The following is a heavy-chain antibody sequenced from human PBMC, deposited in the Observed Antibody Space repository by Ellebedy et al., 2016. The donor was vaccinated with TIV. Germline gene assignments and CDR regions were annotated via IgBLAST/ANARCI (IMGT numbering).Heavy chain of an antibody. CDR3: ARIDGRGYNKVYYYYYMDV. J-gene: IGHJ6*03. V-gene: IGHV3-21*04. Sequence: GGSLRLSXAASGFTFSSYSMNWVRQAPGKGLEWVSSISSSSSYIYYADSVKGRFTISRDNAKNSLYLQMNSLKTEDTAVYYCARIDGRGYNKVYYYYYMDVWGKGTTVTVSS. CDR2: ISSSSSYI. D-gene: IGHD5-18*01. CDR1: GFTFSSYS.